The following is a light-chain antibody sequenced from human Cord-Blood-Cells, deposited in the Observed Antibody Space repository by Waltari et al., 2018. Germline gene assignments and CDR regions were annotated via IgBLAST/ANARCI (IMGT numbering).Light chain of an antibody. J-gene: IGKJ2*03. Sequence: DLEMPQSRSSLSASVGDRVPMTCQASQDISNYLNWYQQKPGKAPKLLIYDASNLETGVPSRFSGSGSGTDFTFTISSLQPEDIATYYCQQYDNLPYSFGQGTKLEIK. V-gene: IGKV1-33*01. CDR1: QDISNY. CDR2: DAS. CDR3: QQYDNLPYS.